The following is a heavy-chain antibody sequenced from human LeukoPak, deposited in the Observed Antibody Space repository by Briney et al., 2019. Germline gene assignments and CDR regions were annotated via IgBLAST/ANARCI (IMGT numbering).Heavy chain of an antibody. CDR2: ISSSSSYI. J-gene: IGHJ4*02. CDR3: ARDQLKRYSSGWYW. D-gene: IGHD6-19*01. Sequence: GGSLRLSCAASGFTFSSYSMNWVRQAPGKGLEWVSSISSSSSYIYYADSVKGRFTISRDNAKNSLYLQMNGLRAEDTAVYYCARDQLKRYSSGWYWWGQGTLVTVSS. CDR1: GFTFSSYS. V-gene: IGHV3-21*01.